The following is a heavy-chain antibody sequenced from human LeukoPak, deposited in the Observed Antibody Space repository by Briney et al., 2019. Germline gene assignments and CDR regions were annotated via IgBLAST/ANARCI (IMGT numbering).Heavy chain of an antibody. J-gene: IGHJ5*02. Sequence: PSETLSLTCAVSGGSISSGNWWSWVRQPPGKGLEWIGEIYHSGSTNYNPSLKSRVTISVDTSKNQFSLKLSSVTAADTAVYYCARVALYCSGGSCYSWFDPWGQGTLVTVSS. V-gene: IGHV4-4*02. CDR3: ARVALYCSGGSCYSWFDP. CDR2: IYHSGST. D-gene: IGHD2-15*01. CDR1: GGSISSGNW.